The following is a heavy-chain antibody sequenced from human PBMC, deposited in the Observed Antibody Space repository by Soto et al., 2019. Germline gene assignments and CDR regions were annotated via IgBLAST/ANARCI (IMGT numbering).Heavy chain of an antibody. J-gene: IGHJ6*02. Sequence: GGSLRLSCAASGFIVSRYAMTWVRQAPGKGLEWVSAITGGGSSTYYTDSVKGRFTISRDNSKNTLYLQMNSLRAEDTAVYFCAKGGVRGVQMDVWGQGTTVTVS. V-gene: IGHV3-23*01. CDR1: GFIVSRYA. CDR3: AKGGVRGVQMDV. CDR2: ITGGGSST. D-gene: IGHD3-10*01.